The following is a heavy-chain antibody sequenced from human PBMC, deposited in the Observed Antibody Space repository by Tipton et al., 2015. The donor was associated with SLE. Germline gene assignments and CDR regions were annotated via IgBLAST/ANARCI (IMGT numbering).Heavy chain of an antibody. CDR1: GFTFSSYG. CDR3: ARDGSSGWYDY. J-gene: IGHJ4*02. D-gene: IGHD6-19*01. CDR2: IWYDGSNK. Sequence: QLVQSGGGVVQPGRSLRLSCAASGFTFSSYGMHWVRQAPGKGLEWVAVIWYDGSNKYYADSVRGRFTISRDNSKNTLYLQMNSLRAEDTAVYYWARDGSSGWYDYWGQGTLVTVSS. V-gene: IGHV3-33*01.